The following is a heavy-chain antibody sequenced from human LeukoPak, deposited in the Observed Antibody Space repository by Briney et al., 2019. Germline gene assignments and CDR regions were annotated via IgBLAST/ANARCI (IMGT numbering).Heavy chain of an antibody. CDR1: GGSITSTTYY. D-gene: IGHD3-10*01. CDR3: AGRRGSYYFYMDV. CDR2: IYYSGST. Sequence: SETLSLTCTVSGGSITSTTYYWGWIRQPPGKGLEWIGSIYYSGSTYYNPSLKSRVTISVDTSKNQFSLKMRSETAADTAIYYCAGRRGSYYFYMDVWGKGTTVTVSS. J-gene: IGHJ6*03. V-gene: IGHV4-39*01.